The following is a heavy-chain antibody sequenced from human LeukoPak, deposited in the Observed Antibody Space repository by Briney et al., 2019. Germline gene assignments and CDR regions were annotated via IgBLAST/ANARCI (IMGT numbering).Heavy chain of an antibody. V-gene: IGHV3-30*02. CDR1: GFVFSNYG. CDR3: AKDSNTDYVSVGSDY. Sequence: GESLRLSCQTAGFVFSNYGMDWVRQAPGKGMEWVAFVRNDESNNYYAYSLKGLFMTTRDNSRNTEYLQSNRMSDDAAVVYSCAKDSNTDYVSVGSDYWGLGTLVTVSS. CDR2: VRNDESNN. J-gene: IGHJ4*02. D-gene: IGHD3-16*01.